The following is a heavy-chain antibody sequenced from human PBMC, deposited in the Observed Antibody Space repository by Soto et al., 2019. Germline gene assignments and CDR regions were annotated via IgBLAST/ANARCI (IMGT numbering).Heavy chain of an antibody. CDR1: GFTFSSYG. D-gene: IGHD6-19*01. Sequence: GGSLRLSCAASGFTFSSYGMHWVRQAPGKGLEWVAVISYDGSNKYYADSVKGRFTISRDNSKNTLYLQMNSLRAEDTAVYYCAKDREGKQWLVRFEATIFDYWGQGTLVTVSS. J-gene: IGHJ4*02. CDR2: ISYDGSNK. V-gene: IGHV3-30*18. CDR3: AKDREGKQWLVRFEATIFDY.